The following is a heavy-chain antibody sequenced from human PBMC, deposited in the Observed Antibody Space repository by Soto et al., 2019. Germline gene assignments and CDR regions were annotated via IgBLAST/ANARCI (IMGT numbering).Heavy chain of an antibody. CDR2: ISSSSSYI. CDR1: GFTFSSYS. CDR3: ARVAVGWSAAFDI. Sequence: PGGSLRLSCAASGFTFSSYSMNWVRQAPGKGLEWVSSISSSSSYIYYADSVKGRFTISRDNAKNSLYLQMNSLRAEDTAVYYCARVAVGWSAAFDIWGQGTMVTVSS. D-gene: IGHD1-26*01. V-gene: IGHV3-21*01. J-gene: IGHJ3*02.